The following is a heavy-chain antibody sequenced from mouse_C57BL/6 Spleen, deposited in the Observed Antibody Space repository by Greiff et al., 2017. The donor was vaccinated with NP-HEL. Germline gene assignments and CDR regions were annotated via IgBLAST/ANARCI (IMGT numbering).Heavy chain of an antibody. CDR1: GYTFTSYT. V-gene: IGHV1-4*01. CDR3: ARYWDVWDFDY. Sequence: VQLKESGAELARPGASVKMSCKASGYTFTSYTMHWVKQRPGQGLEWIGYINPSSGYTKYNQKFKDKATLTADKSSSTAYMQLSSLTSEDSAVYYCARYWDVWDFDYWGQGTTLTVSS. CDR2: INPSSGYT. J-gene: IGHJ2*01. D-gene: IGHD4-1*01.